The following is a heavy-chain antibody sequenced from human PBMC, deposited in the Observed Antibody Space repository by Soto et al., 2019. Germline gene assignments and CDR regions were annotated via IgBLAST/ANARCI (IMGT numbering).Heavy chain of an antibody. D-gene: IGHD3-10*01. Sequence: EVQLLESGGGLGQPGGSLRLSCATSGFTFTNYAMTWVRQAPGKGLEWVSSINPGANTFYADSVKGRFTISRDTSKNTLSLQMNSLRAEDTAVYYCAKARGSQDFDSWGQGTLVTVSS. CDR3: AKARGSQDFDS. J-gene: IGHJ4*02. CDR2: INPGANT. CDR1: GFTFTNYA. V-gene: IGHV3-23*01.